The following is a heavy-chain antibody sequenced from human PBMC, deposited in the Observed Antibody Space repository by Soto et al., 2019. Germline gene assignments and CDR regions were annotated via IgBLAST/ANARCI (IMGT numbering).Heavy chain of an antibody. CDR2: VKSDGSS. CDR3: ARGLKNYYGMDV. J-gene: IGHJ6*02. CDR1: GFTFSTYW. V-gene: IGHV3-74*01. Sequence: EVQLVESGGGLVQPGGSLRLSCAASGFTFSTYWMHWVRQIPGKGLEWVSRVKSDGSSYYVDPVKGRFTISRDNAWNTVYLQMNRLRAEDTALYYCARGLKNYYGMDVWGQGTTVTVSS.